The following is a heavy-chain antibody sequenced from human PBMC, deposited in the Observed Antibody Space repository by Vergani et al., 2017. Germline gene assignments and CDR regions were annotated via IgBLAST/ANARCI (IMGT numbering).Heavy chain of an antibody. CDR2: ISAYNGNT. D-gene: IGHD3-9*01. J-gene: IGHJ4*02. CDR3: ARVYYDILTGNRCYYFDY. V-gene: IGHV1-18*01. CDR1: GYTFTSYG. Sequence: QVQLVQSGAEVKKPGASVKVSFKASGYTFTSYGISWVRQAPGQGLEWMGWISAYNGNTNYAQKLQGRVTMTTDTSTSTAYMELRSLRSDDTAVYYCARVYYDILTGNRCYYFDYWGQGTLVTVSS.